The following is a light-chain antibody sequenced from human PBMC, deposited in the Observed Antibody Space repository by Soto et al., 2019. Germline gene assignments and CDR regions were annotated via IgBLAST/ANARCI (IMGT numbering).Light chain of an antibody. CDR1: QSVSSSY. CDR3: QQYGSSPPIT. V-gene: IGKV3-20*01. Sequence: EIVLTQSPGTLSVSPGERATLPCRASQSVSSSYLAWYQQKPGQAPRLLIYGASSRATGIPDRVSGSGSGTDFTLTISRLEPEDFAVYYCQQYGSSPPITFGQGTRLEIK. CDR2: GAS. J-gene: IGKJ5*01.